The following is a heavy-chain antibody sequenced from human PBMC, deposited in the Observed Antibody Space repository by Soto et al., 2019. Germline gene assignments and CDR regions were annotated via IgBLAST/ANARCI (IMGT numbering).Heavy chain of an antibody. Sequence: QVQLVESGGGVVQPGRSLRLSCAASGFTFSSYGMHWVRQAPGKGLEWVAVIWYDGSNKYYADSVKGRFTISRDNSKNTLYLQMNSLRAEDTAVYYCAREGIAAAVYFDYWGQGTLVTVSS. CDR1: GFTFSSYG. CDR2: IWYDGSNK. CDR3: AREGIAAAVYFDY. J-gene: IGHJ4*02. V-gene: IGHV3-33*01. D-gene: IGHD6-13*01.